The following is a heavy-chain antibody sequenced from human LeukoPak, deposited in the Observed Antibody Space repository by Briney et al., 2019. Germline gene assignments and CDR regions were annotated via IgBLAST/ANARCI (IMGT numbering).Heavy chain of an antibody. D-gene: IGHD3-10*01. V-gene: IGHV3-9*01. CDR2: ISWNSDRK. CDR1: GFTFDDYA. CDR3: AKDQAHYYGSGSDNWLDP. J-gene: IGHJ5*02. Sequence: PGRSLRLSCAASGFTFDDYAMHWVRQAPGKGLEWVSGISWNSDRKAYADSVKGRFTISRDNAKNSLCLQMNSLRTEDTALYYCAKDQAHYYGSGSDNWLDPWGQGTLVTVSS.